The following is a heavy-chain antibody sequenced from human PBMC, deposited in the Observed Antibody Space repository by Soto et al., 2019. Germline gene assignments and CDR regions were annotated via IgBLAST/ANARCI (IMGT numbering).Heavy chain of an antibody. V-gene: IGHV4-59*02. Sequence: SETLSLTCTVSGGSVSTYYWSWIRQPPGKGLEWIAYIYYSGSTSYNPSLKSRVTISLDTSKNQFSLKLSSVTAADTAVYYCARTYDDSGPNSGGYGFDIWGPGTMVTVSS. D-gene: IGHD3-22*01. J-gene: IGHJ3*02. CDR3: ARTYDDSGPNSGGYGFDI. CDR1: GGSVSTYY. CDR2: IYYSGST.